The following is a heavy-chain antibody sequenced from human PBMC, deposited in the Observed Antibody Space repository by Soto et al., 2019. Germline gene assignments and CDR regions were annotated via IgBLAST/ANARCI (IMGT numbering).Heavy chain of an antibody. CDR3: AKRTSGTTWGESDY. D-gene: IGHD4-17*01. J-gene: IGHJ4*02. Sequence: QVQVMQSGAEVKKPGDSVKVSCKTSGYIFSDYGINWVRQAPGQGLEWMGWISGYSGNANLAQKFQGRVTMTTDKSTRTAYMELRRLRSDDTAVYYCAKRTSGTTWGESDYWGKGPLVTVSS. CDR2: ISGYSGNA. CDR1: GYIFSDYG. V-gene: IGHV1-18*04.